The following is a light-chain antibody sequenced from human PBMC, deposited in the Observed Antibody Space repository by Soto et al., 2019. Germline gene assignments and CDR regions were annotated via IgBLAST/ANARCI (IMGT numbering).Light chain of an antibody. J-gene: IGKJ2*01. CDR1: QTVSSY. V-gene: IGKV3-15*01. CDR2: GAS. Sequence: EIVMTQSPATLSVSPGERATLSCRASQTVSSYLAWYQQKPGQAPRLLIYGASTSATGIPARFSCSGSGTEFTLTISSLQSEDFSVYFCQLYHTWPGYTFGQGTKLEIK. CDR3: QLYHTWPGYT.